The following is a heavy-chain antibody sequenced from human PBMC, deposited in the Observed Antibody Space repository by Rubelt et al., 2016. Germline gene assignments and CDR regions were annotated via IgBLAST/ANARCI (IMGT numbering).Heavy chain of an antibody. CDR2: IIPILGIA. CDR1: GGTFSSYA. D-gene: IGHD1-7*01. CDR3: AREDYNWNYGGFDY. Sequence: KASGGTFSSYAISWVRQAPGQGLEWMGGIIPILGIANYAQKFQGRVTITADKSTSTAYMELSSLRSEDTAVYYCAREDYNWNYGGFDYWGQGTLVTVSS. J-gene: IGHJ4*02. V-gene: IGHV1-69*10.